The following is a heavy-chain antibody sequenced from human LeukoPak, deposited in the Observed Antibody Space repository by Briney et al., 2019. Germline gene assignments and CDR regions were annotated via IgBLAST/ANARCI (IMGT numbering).Heavy chain of an antibody. CDR2: ISAYSGNT. J-gene: IGHJ4*02. CDR3: ARDTGTSPPDY. CDR1: GYIFTGYY. D-gene: IGHD2-8*02. V-gene: IGHV1-18*04. Sequence: ASVKVSCKASGYIFTGYYLHWVRQAPGQGLEWMGWISAYSGNTNYAQKVQGRVTMTTDTSTSTAYMELRSLRSDDTAVYYCARDTGTSPPDYWGRGTLVTVSS.